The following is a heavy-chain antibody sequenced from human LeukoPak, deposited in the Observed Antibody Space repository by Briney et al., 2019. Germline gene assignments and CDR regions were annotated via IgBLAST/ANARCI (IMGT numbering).Heavy chain of an antibody. D-gene: IGHD3-22*01. CDR2: IYYSGST. V-gene: IGHV4-39*01. CDR3: AREDSSVSDDAFDI. J-gene: IGHJ3*02. Sequence: SETLSATCTVSGGSISSSSYYWGWIRQPPGKGLEWIGSIYYSGSTYYNPSLKSRVTISVDTSKNQFSLRLSSVTAADTAVYYCAREDSSVSDDAFDIWGQGTMVTVSS. CDR1: GGSISSSSYY.